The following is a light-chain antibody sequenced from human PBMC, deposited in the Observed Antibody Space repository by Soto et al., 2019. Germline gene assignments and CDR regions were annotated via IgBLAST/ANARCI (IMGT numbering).Light chain of an antibody. CDR2: AAS. CDR3: QQRRDWLS. V-gene: IGKV3-11*01. Sequence: EIVLTHSPATLSLSPGERATLSCRDSQSVGNYLAWYQHKPGQAPRLLIYAASYRATGIPARFSGSGSGTDFNLTISCLEPEDFAVYYCQQRRDWLSCGPGTRVDIK. J-gene: IGKJ3*01. CDR1: QSVGNY.